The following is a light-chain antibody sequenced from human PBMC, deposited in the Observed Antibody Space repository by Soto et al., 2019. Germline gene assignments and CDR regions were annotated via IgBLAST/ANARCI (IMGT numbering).Light chain of an antibody. CDR1: QSISSY. CDR2: GAS. Sequence: DIQMTQSPSSLSASVGDRVTITCRASQSISSYLAWYQQRPGKAPELLIYGASTLRTGVASRFSGSGSGTEFTLTISSLQPEDFATYFCQQLNIFPPLFTFG. V-gene: IGKV1-9*01. J-gene: IGKJ3*01. CDR3: QQLNIFPPLFT.